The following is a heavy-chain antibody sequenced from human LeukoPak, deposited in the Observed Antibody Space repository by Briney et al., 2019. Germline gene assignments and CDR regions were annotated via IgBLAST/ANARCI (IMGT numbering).Heavy chain of an antibody. Sequence: PSETLSLTCAVYGGSFSGYYWSWIRQPPGTGLEWIGEINHSGSTNYNPSLKSRLTISVDTSKNQFSLKLSSVTAADTAVYYCARLSRDGYNKRDFDLWGRGTLVTVSS. CDR1: GGSFSGYY. D-gene: IGHD5-24*01. J-gene: IGHJ2*01. V-gene: IGHV4-34*01. CDR3: ARLSRDGYNKRDFDL. CDR2: INHSGST.